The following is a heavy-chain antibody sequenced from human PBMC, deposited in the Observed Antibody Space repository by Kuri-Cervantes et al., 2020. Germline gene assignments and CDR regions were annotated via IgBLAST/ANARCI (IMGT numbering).Heavy chain of an antibody. D-gene: IGHD2-2*01. Sequence: ASVKVSCKASGYTFTGYYMHWVRQAPGQGLGWMGWINCNSGATNYAPKFQGRVTMTRDTSISTAYMDLSRLTSDDTAVYYCARPEEYQLARYGLDVWGQGTTVTVSS. J-gene: IGHJ6*02. CDR3: ARPEEYQLARYGLDV. CDR1: GYTFTGYY. V-gene: IGHV1-2*02. CDR2: INCNSGAT.